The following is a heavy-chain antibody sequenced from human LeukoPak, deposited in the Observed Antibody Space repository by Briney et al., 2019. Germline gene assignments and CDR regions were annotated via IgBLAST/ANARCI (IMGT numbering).Heavy chain of an antibody. CDR1: GFTFISYS. CDR3: ARGGVYSSGWYVDY. D-gene: IGHD6-19*01. V-gene: IGHV3-21*01. Sequence: GGSLRLSCAASGFTFISYSMNWVRQAPGKVLEWVSSISSSSSYIYYADSVKGRFTISRDDAKNSLYLQMNSLRAEDTAVYYCARGGVYSSGWYVDYWGQGTLVTVSS. CDR2: ISSSSSYI. J-gene: IGHJ4*02.